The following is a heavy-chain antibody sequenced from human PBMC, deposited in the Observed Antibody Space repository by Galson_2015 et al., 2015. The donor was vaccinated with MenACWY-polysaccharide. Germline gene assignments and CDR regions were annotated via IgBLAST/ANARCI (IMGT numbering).Heavy chain of an antibody. CDR2: MNPNSGNT. J-gene: IGHJ4*02. CDR1: GYKFTSYD. Sequence: CKASGYKFTSYDINWVRQATGQGLEWMGWMNPNSGNTGYAQKFQGRVTMTSNSAITTAYMELSSLRSEDTAVYYCARVIARKYTFADSWGQGTLVTVSS. D-gene: IGHD2-21*01. CDR3: ARVIARKYTFADS. V-gene: IGHV1-8*01.